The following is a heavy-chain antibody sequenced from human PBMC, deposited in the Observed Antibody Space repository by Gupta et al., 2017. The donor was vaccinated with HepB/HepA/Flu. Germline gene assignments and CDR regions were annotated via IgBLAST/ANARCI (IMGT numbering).Heavy chain of an antibody. CDR2: IIPGLGAT. Sequence: QMGQSGAEMKKPGSSVRVSCSASGGPFNTYGVSWVRQAPGQVLEWLGRIIPGLGATTDPQKFRDIVKPTADPGTSTAYMVLTSLTAEDTALYCCARDTNQGVTGYDHWGQGTQVTVSS. J-gene: IGHJ4*02. CDR3: ARDTNQGVTGYDH. V-gene: IGHV1-69*09. D-gene: IGHD2-21*02. CDR1: GGPFNTYG.